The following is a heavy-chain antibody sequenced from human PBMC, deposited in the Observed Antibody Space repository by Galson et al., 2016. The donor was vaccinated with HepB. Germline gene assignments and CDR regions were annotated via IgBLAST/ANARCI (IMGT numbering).Heavy chain of an antibody. V-gene: IGHV3-33*01. J-gene: IGHJ6*02. Sequence: SLRLSCAASGFIFSSYGMHWVRQAPGKGLEWVAVIWNDGSHQYYVDSAKGRFTISRDNSKNTLYLQMNSLKAEDTAVYYCARDGAGAMRKQLVYYYYYGMDVWGQGTTVTVSS. CDR1: GFIFSSYG. CDR2: IWNDGSHQ. CDR3: ARDGAGAMRKQLVYYYYYGMDV. D-gene: IGHD6-13*01.